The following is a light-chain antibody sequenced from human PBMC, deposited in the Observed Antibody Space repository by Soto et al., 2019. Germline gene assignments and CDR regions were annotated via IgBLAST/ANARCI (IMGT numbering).Light chain of an antibody. CDR3: QQYGSSGVT. J-gene: IGKJ3*01. CDR2: GAS. CDR1: QSVSSY. V-gene: IGKV3-20*01. Sequence: IVLTHSPATLSFSPGEKATLFARASQSVSSYLAWYQQRPGQAPRLLVYGASTRATGIADRFSGSGSGTDFTLTISRLEPEDFAVYYCQQYGSSGVTFGPGTKVDI.